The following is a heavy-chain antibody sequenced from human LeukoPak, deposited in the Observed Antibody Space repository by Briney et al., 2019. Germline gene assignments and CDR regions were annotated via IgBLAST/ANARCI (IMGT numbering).Heavy chain of an antibody. V-gene: IGHV4-30-4*08. Sequence: SQTLSLTCTVSGGSISSGDYYWSWIRQPPGKGLEWIGYIYYSGSTYYNPSLKSRVTISVDTSKNQFSLKLSSVTAADTAVYYCAMGLQQTAMVTNAFDIWGQGTMVTVSS. J-gene: IGHJ3*02. CDR3: AMGLQQTAMVTNAFDI. D-gene: IGHD5-18*01. CDR1: GGSISSGDYY. CDR2: IYYSGST.